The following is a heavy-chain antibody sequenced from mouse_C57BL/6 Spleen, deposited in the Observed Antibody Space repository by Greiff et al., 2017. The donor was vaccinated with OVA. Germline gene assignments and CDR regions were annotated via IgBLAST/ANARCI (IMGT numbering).Heavy chain of an antibody. CDR1: GYTFTSYW. CDR3: ARPYYSNYNYYAMDY. D-gene: IGHD2-5*01. V-gene: IGHV1-59*01. J-gene: IGHJ4*01. CDR2: IDPSDSYT. Sequence: QVQLQQPGAKLVRPGTSVKLSCKASGYTFTSYWMHWVKQRPGQGLEWIGVIDPSDSYTNYNQKFKGKATLTVDTSSSTAYMQLSSLTSEDSAVYYCARPYYSNYNYYAMDYWGQGTSVTVSS.